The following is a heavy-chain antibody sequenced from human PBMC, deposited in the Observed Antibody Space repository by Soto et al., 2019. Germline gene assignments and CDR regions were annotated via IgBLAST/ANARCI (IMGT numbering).Heavy chain of an antibody. CDR2: IYYRGRP. CDR1: GGSISSGDAC. Sequence: QVQLQESGPGLVNPSQTLSLTCTVSGGSISSGDACWSWIRQSPGKGLEWIGYIYYRGRPFYNPSLESRATISVDTSKNQFSLKLNSVTAADTAVYYCAREGAASYSYYYGTDVWGQGTTVTVSS. D-gene: IGHD3-16*01. V-gene: IGHV4-30-4*01. CDR3: AREGAASYSYYYGTDV. J-gene: IGHJ6*02.